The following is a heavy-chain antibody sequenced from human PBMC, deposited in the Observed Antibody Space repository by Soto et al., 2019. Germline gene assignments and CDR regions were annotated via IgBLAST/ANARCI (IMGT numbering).Heavy chain of an antibody. Sequence: LETLSLTCTVSGGSISSYYWSWVRQPPGKGLEWIGCIYYSGSTNYNPSLKSRVTISVDTSKNQFYLKLSPVTAAETAVYDCARVLSLGWYSSSSNWFDPWGQGTLVTVS. CDR1: GGSISSYY. CDR2: IYYSGST. J-gene: IGHJ5*02. CDR3: ARVLSLGWYSSSSNWFDP. V-gene: IGHV4-59*01. D-gene: IGHD6-6*01.